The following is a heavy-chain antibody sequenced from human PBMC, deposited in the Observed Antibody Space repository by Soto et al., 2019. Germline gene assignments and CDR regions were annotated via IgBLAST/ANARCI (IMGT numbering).Heavy chain of an antibody. Sequence: PGGSLRLSCAASEFTFSSYAMSWVRQAPGKGLEWVSAISGSGGSTYYADSVKGRFTISRDNSKNTLYLQMNSLRAEDTAVYYCAKGPHYYGSGSQYGMDVWGQRTTVTVSS. CDR1: EFTFSSYA. D-gene: IGHD3-10*01. CDR3: AKGPHYYGSGSQYGMDV. V-gene: IGHV3-23*01. CDR2: ISGSGGST. J-gene: IGHJ6*02.